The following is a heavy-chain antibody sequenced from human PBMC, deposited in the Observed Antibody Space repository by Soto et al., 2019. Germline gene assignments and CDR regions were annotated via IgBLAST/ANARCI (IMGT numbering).Heavy chain of an antibody. J-gene: IGHJ6*03. Sequence: GASVKVSCKASGGTFSSYTISWVRQAPGQRLEWMGRIIPILGIANYAQKFQGRVTITADKSTSTAYMELSSLRSEDTAVYYCASSGYEYSSPVDYYYMDVWGKGTTVTVSS. CDR2: IIPILGIA. CDR1: GGTFSSYT. D-gene: IGHD5-12*01. CDR3: ASSGYEYSSPVDYYYMDV. V-gene: IGHV1-69*02.